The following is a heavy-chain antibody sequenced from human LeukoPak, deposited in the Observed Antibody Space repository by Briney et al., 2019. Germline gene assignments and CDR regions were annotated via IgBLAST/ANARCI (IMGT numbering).Heavy chain of an antibody. V-gene: IGHV1-69*05. J-gene: IGHJ4*02. Sequence: ASVKVSCKASGGTFSSYAISWVRQAPGQGLEWMGGIIPILGTANYAQKFQGRVTITTDESTSTAYMELSSLRSEDTAVYYCARSCSSTSCFYYFDYWGQGTLVTVSS. CDR3: ARSCSSTSCFYYFDY. CDR1: GGTFSSYA. D-gene: IGHD2-2*01. CDR2: IIPILGTA.